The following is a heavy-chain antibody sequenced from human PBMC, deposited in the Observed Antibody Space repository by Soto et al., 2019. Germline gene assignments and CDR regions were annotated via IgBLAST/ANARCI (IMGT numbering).Heavy chain of an antibody. D-gene: IGHD3-16*01. Sequence: QVHLIQSGAEVKKPGASVKVSCKASGYTFTESHIHWLRQAPGQGLEWMGWINPNSGGTNSPQKFLGRVTMTSDTSINTAYMELRRLTYDDTAVYYWAKGGRDGYDAWGQGTLVTVSS. J-gene: IGHJ5*02. V-gene: IGHV1-2*02. CDR1: GYTFTESH. CDR2: INPNSGGT. CDR3: AKGGRDGYDA.